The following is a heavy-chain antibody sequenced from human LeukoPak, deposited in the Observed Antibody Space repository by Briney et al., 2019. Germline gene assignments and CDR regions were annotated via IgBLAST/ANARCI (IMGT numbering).Heavy chain of an antibody. V-gene: IGHV2-5*02. CDR3: AHSYMVRGVIPYFDY. CDR1: GLSLSTSGVG. J-gene: IGHJ4*02. Sequence: SGPTPVKPTQTLTLTCTFSGLSLSTSGVGVGWIRQPPGKALEWLALIYWDDDKRYSPSLKSRLTITKDTSKNQVVLTMTNMDPVDTATYYCAHSYMVRGVIPYFDYWGQGTLVTVSS. D-gene: IGHD3-10*01. CDR2: IYWDDDK.